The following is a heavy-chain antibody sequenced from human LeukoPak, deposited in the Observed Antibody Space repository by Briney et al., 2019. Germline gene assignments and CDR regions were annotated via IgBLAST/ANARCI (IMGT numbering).Heavy chain of an antibody. CDR1: GGSISSSSYY. CDR3: ARHPWGAPVGYFDY. CDR2: IYYSGST. V-gene: IGHV4-39*01. D-gene: IGHD7-27*01. Sequence: SETLSLTXTVSGGSISSSSYYWGWIRQPPGKGLEWIGSIYYSGSTYYNPSLKSRVTISVDTSKNQFSLKLSSVTAADTAVYYCARHPWGAPVGYFDYWGQGTLVTVSS. J-gene: IGHJ4*02.